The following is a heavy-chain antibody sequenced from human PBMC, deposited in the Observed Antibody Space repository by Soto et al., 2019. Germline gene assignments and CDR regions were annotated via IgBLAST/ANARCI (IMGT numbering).Heavy chain of an antibody. D-gene: IGHD6-6*01. CDR3: ARHSEYSRPTPFDY. J-gene: IGHJ4*02. CDR2: IYYSGST. CDR1: GGSISSSSYY. Sequence: QLQLQESGPGLVKPSETLSLTCTVSGGSISSSSYYWGWIRQPPGKGLEWLGSIYYSGSTYYNPSLKSRVTIAVHTSKNRVALRLSFVTAADTAVYYGARHSEYSRPTPFDYWGQGTLVTVSS. V-gene: IGHV4-39*01.